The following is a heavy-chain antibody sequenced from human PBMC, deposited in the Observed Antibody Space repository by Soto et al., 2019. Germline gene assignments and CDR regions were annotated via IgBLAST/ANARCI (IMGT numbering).Heavy chain of an antibody. V-gene: IGHV3-30-3*01. Sequence: QVQLVESGGGVVQPGRSLRLSCAASGFTFSSYAMHWVRQAPGKGLEWVAVISYDGSNKYYADSVKGRVTISRDNYKNTLYLQMNSLRAEDTAVYYCARDRGNYCSGGSCYANYYYYYGMDVWGQGTTVTVSS. J-gene: IGHJ6*02. CDR2: ISYDGSNK. CDR1: GFTFSSYA. D-gene: IGHD2-15*01. CDR3: ARDRGNYCSGGSCYANYYYYYGMDV.